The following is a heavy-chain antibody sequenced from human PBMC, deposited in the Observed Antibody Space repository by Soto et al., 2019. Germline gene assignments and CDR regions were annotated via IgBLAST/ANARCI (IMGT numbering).Heavy chain of an antibody. V-gene: IGHV2-5*02. J-gene: IGHJ4*02. D-gene: IGHD6-13*01. CDR2: IYWDDDK. CDR1: GFSLSTSGVS. Sequence: SGPTLVNPTQTLTLTCTFSGFSLSTSGVSVGWIRQPPGKALEWLALIYWDDDKRYSPSLKSRLTITKDTSKNQVVLRMTNMDPVDTATYHCAHRRTAAVGLEFDYWGQGTLVTVSS. CDR3: AHRRTAAVGLEFDY.